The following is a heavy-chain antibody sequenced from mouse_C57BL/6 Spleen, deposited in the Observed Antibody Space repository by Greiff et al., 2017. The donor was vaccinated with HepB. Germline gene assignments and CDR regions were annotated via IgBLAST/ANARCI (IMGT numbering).Heavy chain of an antibody. J-gene: IGHJ2*01. CDR1: GYSITSGYY. CDR3: ARNYDYDGYYFDY. CDR2: ISYDGSN. Sequence: EVKLLESGPGLVKPSQSLSLTCSVSGYSITSGYYWNWIRQFPGNKLEWMGYISYDGSNNYNPALKNRISITRDTSKNQFFLNLNSETTEDTATYYCARNYDYDGYYFDYWGQGTTLTVSS. D-gene: IGHD2-4*01. V-gene: IGHV3-6*01.